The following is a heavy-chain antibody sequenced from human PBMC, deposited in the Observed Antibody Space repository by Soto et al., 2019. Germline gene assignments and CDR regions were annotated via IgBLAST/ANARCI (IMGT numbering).Heavy chain of an antibody. CDR2: ISGSGGSI. Sequence: EVQLLESGGGLVRPGGSLRLSCAASGFTITNYAMTWVRQAPGKGLEWVSGISGSGGSIYYADSVKGRFTISRDNSRNTLFLQMNSLRAEDTAIYYCARPSIVAPGTYWGQGTLVTVSS. J-gene: IGHJ4*02. CDR3: ARPSIVAPGTY. CDR1: GFTITNYA. D-gene: IGHD6-13*01. V-gene: IGHV3-23*01.